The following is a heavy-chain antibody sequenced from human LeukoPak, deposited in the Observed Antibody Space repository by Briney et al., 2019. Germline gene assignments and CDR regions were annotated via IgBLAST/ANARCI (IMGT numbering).Heavy chain of an antibody. V-gene: IGHV3-48*01. CDR1: GFTFSGYN. Sequence: PGGSLRPSCAVSGFTFSGYNMNWVRQAPGKGLEWIAYISSTSVIYYADSLKGRFTISRDNAKNSLYLQMNSLRVDDTAVYYCAREGDGGNSGFAYWGQGTLVTVSS. CDR3: AREGDGGNSGFAY. D-gene: IGHD4-23*01. CDR2: ISSTSVI. J-gene: IGHJ4*02.